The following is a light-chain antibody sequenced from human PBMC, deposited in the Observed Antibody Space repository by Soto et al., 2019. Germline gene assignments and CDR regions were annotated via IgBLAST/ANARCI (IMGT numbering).Light chain of an antibody. Sequence: EIVLAQSPVTLSLSPVERSTLSCMASQSVSSSYLAWYQQRPGQAPRLLIYGASTRATGIPARFSGSGSVTEFTLTISSLQSEDFAVYYCQQYNNGPPITYGQGTRLEIK. CDR2: GAS. J-gene: IGKJ5*01. CDR3: QQYNNGPPIT. CDR1: QSVSSSY. V-gene: IGKV3-15*01.